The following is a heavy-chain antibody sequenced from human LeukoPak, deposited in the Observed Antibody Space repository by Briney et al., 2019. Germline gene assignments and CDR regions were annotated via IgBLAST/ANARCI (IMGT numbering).Heavy chain of an antibody. CDR3: ARVYSGYDSHCDY. D-gene: IGHD5-12*01. Sequence: ASVKVSCKASGYTFTGYYMHWVRQAPGQGLEWMGWINPNSGGTNYARKFQGRVTMTRDTSISTAYMELSRLRSDDTAVYYCARVYSGYDSHCDYWGQGTLVTVSS. V-gene: IGHV1-2*02. CDR1: GYTFTGYY. CDR2: INPNSGGT. J-gene: IGHJ4*02.